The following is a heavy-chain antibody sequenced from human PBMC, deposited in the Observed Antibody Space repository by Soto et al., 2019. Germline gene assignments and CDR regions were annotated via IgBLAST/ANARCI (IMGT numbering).Heavy chain of an antibody. D-gene: IGHD3-22*01. CDR1: GFTFSSYA. Sequence: PGGSLRLSCAASGFTFSSYAMSWVRQAPGKGLEWVSAISGSGGSTYYADSVKGRFTISRDNSKNTLYLQMNSLRAEDTAVYYCAKAYYDSSGYRTTFDYWGQGTLVTVSS. CDR2: ISGSGGST. CDR3: AKAYYDSSGYRTTFDY. V-gene: IGHV3-23*01. J-gene: IGHJ4*02.